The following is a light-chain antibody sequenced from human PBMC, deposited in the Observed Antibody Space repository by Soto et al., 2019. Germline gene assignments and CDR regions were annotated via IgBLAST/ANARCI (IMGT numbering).Light chain of an antibody. CDR2: DAS. J-gene: IGKJ4*01. CDR1: QSVSIY. V-gene: IGKV3-11*01. Sequence: EIVLTQSPGTLSLSPGDRATLSCRASQSVSIYLAWYQPKPVQARRLLIDDASNRVTGIPPRFRGSGSGTDYSCASGSVEAEDVAGYYCHQRGDWVTFGGGTKLEIK. CDR3: HQRGDWVT.